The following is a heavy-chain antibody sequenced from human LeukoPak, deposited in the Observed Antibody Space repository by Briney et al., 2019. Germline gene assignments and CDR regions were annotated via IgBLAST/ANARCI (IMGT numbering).Heavy chain of an antibody. J-gene: IGHJ6*03. CDR1: GGAFSGYY. D-gene: IGHD6-6*01. Sequence: PSETLSLTCAVYGGAFSGYYWSWIRQPPGKGLEWIGEINHSGSNNYNPSLKSRVTISADTSKNQFSLKPSSVTAADTAVYYCAREKAARSLYYYYYMDVWGKGTTVTVSS. CDR3: AREKAARSLYYYYYMDV. CDR2: INHSGSN. V-gene: IGHV4-34*01.